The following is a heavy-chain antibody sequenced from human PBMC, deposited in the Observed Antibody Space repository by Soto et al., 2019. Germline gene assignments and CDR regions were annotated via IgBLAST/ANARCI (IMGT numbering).Heavy chain of an antibody. Sequence: ASVKVSCKASGHTFTSYGISWVRQAPGQGLEWMGWISAYNGNTNYAQKLQGRVTMTTDTSTSTAYMELRSLRSDDTAVYYCARWVGLDYGEEDDYWGQGTLVIVSS. CDR3: ARWVGLDYGEEDDY. D-gene: IGHD4-17*01. CDR1: GHTFTSYG. V-gene: IGHV1-18*01. CDR2: ISAYNGNT. J-gene: IGHJ4*02.